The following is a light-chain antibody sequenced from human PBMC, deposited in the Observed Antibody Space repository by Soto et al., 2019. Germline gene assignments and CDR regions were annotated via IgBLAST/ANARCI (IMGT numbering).Light chain of an antibody. J-gene: IGLJ1*01. CDR2: NDN. CDR1: SSNIGAGYD. V-gene: IGLV1-40*01. Sequence: QSVLTQPPSVSGAPWQRVTISCTGSSSNIGAGYDVHWYQQLPGTAPKLLIYNDNNRPSGVPDRFSGSKSGTSASLAITGLQPEDEADYYCQSYDSSLSPYVFGTGTKLNVL. CDR3: QSYDSSLSPYV.